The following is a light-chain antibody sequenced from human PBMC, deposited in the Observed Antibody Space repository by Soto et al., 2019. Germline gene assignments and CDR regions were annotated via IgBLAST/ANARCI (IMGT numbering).Light chain of an antibody. V-gene: IGKV3-15*01. Sequence: EIVVTQSPATLSVSPGERATLSCRASQSVGNNFAWYQQKPGQAPRLLIFATSTRATGVPARFSGRWPGTEFTLTISSLQSEDFAVYYCQQYGDWPLTFGGGAKVEIE. CDR2: ATS. CDR1: QSVGNN. CDR3: QQYGDWPLT. J-gene: IGKJ4*01.